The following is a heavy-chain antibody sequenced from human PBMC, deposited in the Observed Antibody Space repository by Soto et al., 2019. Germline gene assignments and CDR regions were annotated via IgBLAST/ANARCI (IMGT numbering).Heavy chain of an antibody. Sequence: QTGGSLRLSCVASGFTFENYAMGWVRQAPGKGLEWVSAISGSGGTTYYSDSVKGRFTISRDNSKNTVYLQMNDLRVEDAAEYFCAKDSWAIFGVPAGEYYAMDVWGQGTTVTVSS. V-gene: IGHV3-23*01. J-gene: IGHJ6*02. D-gene: IGHD3-3*01. CDR3: AKDSWAIFGVPAGEYYAMDV. CDR1: GFTFENYA. CDR2: ISGSGGTT.